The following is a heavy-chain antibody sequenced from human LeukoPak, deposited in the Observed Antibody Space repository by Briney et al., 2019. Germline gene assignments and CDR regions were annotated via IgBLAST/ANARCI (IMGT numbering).Heavy chain of an antibody. V-gene: IGHV6-1*01. CDR2: TYYRSKWSS. Sequence: SQTLSLTCATSGETVCSSASWNWFRQSPSRGLEWLGRTYYRSKWSSDYAPSVKSRITINADTSRNQFSLHLNSVTPEDTAVYFCARDRDSDYEWGPYDPWGQGTLVLVSS. CDR3: ARDRDSDYEWGPYDP. CDR1: GETVCSSAS. J-gene: IGHJ5*02. D-gene: IGHD4-11*01.